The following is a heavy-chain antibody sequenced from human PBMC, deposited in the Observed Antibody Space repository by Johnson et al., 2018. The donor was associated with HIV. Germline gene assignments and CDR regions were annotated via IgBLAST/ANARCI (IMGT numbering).Heavy chain of an antibody. CDR3: TRGRHSSGYYTVTFDI. CDR2: IRYDGSNK. V-gene: IGHV3-30*02. D-gene: IGHD3-22*01. Sequence: QVQLVESGGGVVQPGASLRLSCAASGFTFSSYGMHWARPAPGKGLEWVASIRYDGSNKYYADSVKGRFTISRDNSKNTLYLQMNSLRAEDTALYYCTRGRHSSGYYTVTFDIWGQGTMLTVSS. CDR1: GFTFSSYG. J-gene: IGHJ3*02.